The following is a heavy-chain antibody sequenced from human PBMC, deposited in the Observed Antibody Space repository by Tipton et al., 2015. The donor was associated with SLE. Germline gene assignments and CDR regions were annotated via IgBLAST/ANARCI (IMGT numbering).Heavy chain of an antibody. CDR3: ARVPYGSEAYYMDV. Sequence: TLSLTCHVSGGSITNSYWRWIRQSPAKGLEWIAYIYTSDSSSYNPSLRGRVINSVDTSKNQFSLKLSSVTAADTAVYYCARVPYGSEAYYMDVWGKGTTVTVSS. CDR1: GGSITNSY. D-gene: IGHD3-10*01. J-gene: IGHJ6*03. V-gene: IGHV4-4*08. CDR2: IYTSDSS.